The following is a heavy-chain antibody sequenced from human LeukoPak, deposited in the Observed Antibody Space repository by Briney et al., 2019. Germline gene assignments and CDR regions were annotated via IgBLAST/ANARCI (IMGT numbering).Heavy chain of an antibody. J-gene: IGHJ5*02. D-gene: IGHD3-22*01. CDR2: ISSSGGST. CDR1: GFTFSSYA. CDR3: AKVIYYDSSGSPPPWFDP. Sequence: PGGSLRLSCAASGFTFSSYAMSWVRQAPGKGLEWVSAISSSGGSTYYADSVKGRFTTSRDNSKNTLYLQMNSLRAEDTAVYYCAKVIYYDSSGSPPPWFDPWGQGTLVTVSS. V-gene: IGHV3-23*01.